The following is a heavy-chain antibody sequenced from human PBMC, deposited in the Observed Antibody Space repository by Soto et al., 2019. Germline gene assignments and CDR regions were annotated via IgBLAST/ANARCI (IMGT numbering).Heavy chain of an antibody. CDR2: INHRGST. Sequence: PSETPSLRSAVYGESCSYSFCILIRQPPGKGLEWIVEINHRGSTSYNPPLKRRLTISIDTSKNQCSLKLNSVTAADTAVYYCARCLVTGGLVKYYYGMDVWGQGTTVTVSS. CDR3: ARCLVTGGLVKYYYGMDV. D-gene: IGHD1-26*01. V-gene: IGHV4-34*01. J-gene: IGHJ6*02. CDR1: GESCSYSF.